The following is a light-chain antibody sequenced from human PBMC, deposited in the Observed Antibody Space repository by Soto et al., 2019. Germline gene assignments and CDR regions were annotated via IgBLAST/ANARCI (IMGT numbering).Light chain of an antibody. CDR2: AAS. J-gene: IGKJ5*01. Sequence: IQLTQSPSSLSASVGDSVTITCRASQGISSFLAWYQQKPGKAPKLLIYAASSLQSGVPPRYSGSGSGTDFTLTISCLEPEDFAVYYCQQRSNWPPITFGQGTRLEIK. CDR3: QQRSNWPPIT. V-gene: IGKV1-9*01. CDR1: QGISSF.